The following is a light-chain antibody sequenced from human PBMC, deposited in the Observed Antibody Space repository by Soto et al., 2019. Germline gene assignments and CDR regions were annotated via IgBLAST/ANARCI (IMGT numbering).Light chain of an antibody. CDR3: AAWDDSLSDYV. V-gene: IGLV1-47*02. Sequence: QSVLTQPPSVSAAPGQKIIISCSGSSSNLGTYYVSWYQQLPGTAPKLLIYSNNQRPSGVPDRFSGSKSGTSASLAISGLQSEDEADYYCAAWDDSLSDYVFGTGTKLTVL. J-gene: IGLJ1*01. CDR1: SSNLGTYY. CDR2: SNN.